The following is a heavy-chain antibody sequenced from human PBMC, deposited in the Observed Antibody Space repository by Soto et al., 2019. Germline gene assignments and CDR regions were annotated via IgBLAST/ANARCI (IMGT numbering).Heavy chain of an antibody. D-gene: IGHD3-9*01. J-gene: IGHJ3*02. CDR1: GYTFTSYG. V-gene: IGHV1-18*01. CDR3: ARVKRYYDILTGYLGFAFDI. CDR2: ISAYNGNT. Sequence: QVQLVQSGAEVKKPGASVKVSCKASGYTFTSYGISWVRQAPGQGLEWMGWISAYNGNTKYAQKLQGRVTMTTDTSTSTAYMELRSLRSDDTGVYYCARVKRYYDILTGYLGFAFDIWGQGTMVTVSS.